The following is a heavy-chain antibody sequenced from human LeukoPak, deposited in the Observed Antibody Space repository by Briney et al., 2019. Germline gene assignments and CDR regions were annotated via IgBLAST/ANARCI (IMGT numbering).Heavy chain of an antibody. Sequence: PGGSLRLSCAASGFTFDDYAMHWVRQAPGKGLEWVSGISWNSGSIGYADSVKGRFTISRDNAKNSLYLQMNSLRAEDTALYYYAKARGYYYMDVWGKGTTVTVSS. V-gene: IGHV3-9*01. J-gene: IGHJ6*03. CDR1: GFTFDDYA. CDR3: AKARGYYYMDV. CDR2: ISWNSGSI.